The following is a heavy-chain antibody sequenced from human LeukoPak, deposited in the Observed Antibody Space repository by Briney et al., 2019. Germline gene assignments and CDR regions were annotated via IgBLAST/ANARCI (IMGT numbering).Heavy chain of an antibody. J-gene: IGHJ4*02. Sequence: PGGSLRLSCAASGFTFSSYAMHWVRQAPGKGLEWVAVISYDGSNKYYADSVKGRSTISRDNSKNTLYLQMNSLRAEDTAVYYCARSRTIEQLWLYPFDYWGQGTLVTVSS. CDR3: ARSRTIEQLWLYPFDY. D-gene: IGHD5-18*01. V-gene: IGHV3-30-3*01. CDR2: ISYDGSNK. CDR1: GFTFSSYA.